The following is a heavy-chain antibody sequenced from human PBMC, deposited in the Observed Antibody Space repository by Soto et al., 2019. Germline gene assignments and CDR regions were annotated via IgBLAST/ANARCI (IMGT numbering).Heavy chain of an antibody. V-gene: IGHV3-23*01. CDR3: AKGGGGDHGY. D-gene: IGHD2-21*02. CDR2: ITTGGRAT. J-gene: IGHJ4*02. Sequence: EVQLLESGGGLVQPGGSLRLSCAASGFTFSSSDMSWVRQAPGKGLEWVSSITTGGRATPYADSVRGRFTISRDNSKNALFLQKNSLRVEDTAVYSCAKGGGGDHGYWGQGTLVAVSS. CDR1: GFTFSSSD.